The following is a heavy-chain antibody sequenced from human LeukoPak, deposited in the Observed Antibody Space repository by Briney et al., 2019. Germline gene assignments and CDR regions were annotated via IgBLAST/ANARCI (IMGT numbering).Heavy chain of an antibody. V-gene: IGHV3-30*03. J-gene: IGHJ4*02. CDR1: GFTLSSYG. CDR3: AILTDY. D-gene: IGHD2-15*01. Sequence: GGSLRLSCAASGFTLSSYGMHWVRQAPGKGLEWVAVISYDGSNKYYADSVKGRFTISRDNSKNTLYLQMNSLRAEDTAVYYCAILTDYWGQGTLVTVSS. CDR2: ISYDGSNK.